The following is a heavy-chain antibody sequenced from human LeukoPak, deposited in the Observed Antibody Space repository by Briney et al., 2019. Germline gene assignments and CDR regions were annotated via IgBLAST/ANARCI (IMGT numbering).Heavy chain of an antibody. V-gene: IGHV3-7*01. CDR1: GFRFSTYW. CDR2: IKQDGSEK. Sequence: GGSLRLSCAASGFRFSTYWMNWVRQAPGKRLEWVATIKQDGSEKYYVDSVKGRFTISRDNAENSLYLQMNALRAEDTAVYYCARDGYYDSSAIDYWGQGTLVTVSS. CDR3: ARDGYYDSSAIDY. J-gene: IGHJ4*02. D-gene: IGHD3-22*01.